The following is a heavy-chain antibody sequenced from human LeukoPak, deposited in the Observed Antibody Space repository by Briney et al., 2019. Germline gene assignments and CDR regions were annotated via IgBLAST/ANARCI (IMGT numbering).Heavy chain of an antibody. CDR3: AREGLYYDILTGYYFDY. Sequence: PGGSLRLSCAASGFTFSNYGMNWVRQAPGKGLEWVSGISGSGGSTYYADSVNGRFTISRDNSKNTLYLQMNSLRAEDTAVYYCAREGLYYDILTGYYFDYWGQGTLVTVSS. CDR2: ISGSGGST. CDR1: GFTFSNYG. D-gene: IGHD3-9*01. V-gene: IGHV3-23*01. J-gene: IGHJ4*02.